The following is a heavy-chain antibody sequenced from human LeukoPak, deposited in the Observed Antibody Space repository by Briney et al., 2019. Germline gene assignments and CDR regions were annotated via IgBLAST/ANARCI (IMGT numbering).Heavy chain of an antibody. J-gene: IGHJ5*02. Sequence: ASVKVSCKACGYTFTGYYMHWVRQAPGQGLELMGWINPNSGGTNYAQKFQGRVTMTRDTSISTAYMELSRLRSDDTAVYYCARTYDSSGYYYNWFVPWGQGTLVTVSS. CDR1: GYTFTGYY. CDR3: ARTYDSSGYYYNWFVP. D-gene: IGHD3-22*01. V-gene: IGHV1-2*02. CDR2: INPNSGGT.